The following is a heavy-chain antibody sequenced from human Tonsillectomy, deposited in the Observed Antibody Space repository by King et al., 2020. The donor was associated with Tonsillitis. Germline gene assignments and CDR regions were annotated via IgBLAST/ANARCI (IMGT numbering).Heavy chain of an antibody. CDR3: AGFDSAGYYGGFDY. J-gene: IGHJ4*02. D-gene: IGHD3-22*01. CDR2: VSYDGSNE. CDR1: GFTFSAYT. V-gene: IGHV3-30-3*01. Sequence: VQLVESGGGVVQPGTSLRLSCAASGFTFSAYTMHWVRQPPGKGLEWVAAVSYDGSNEYHVDSVKGRFTISRDNSKNTLYLQMNSLSAEDTAVYYCAGFDSAGYYGGFDYWGQGTLVTVSS.